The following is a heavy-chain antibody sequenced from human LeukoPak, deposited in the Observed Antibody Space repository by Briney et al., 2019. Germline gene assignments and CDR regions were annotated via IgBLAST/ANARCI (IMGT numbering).Heavy chain of an antibody. CDR3: AKGAAAGKVDWFDP. CDR1: GFSFTSYA. CDR2: LTGYGGA. J-gene: IGHJ5*02. D-gene: IGHD6-13*01. V-gene: IGHV3-23*01. Sequence: PGGSLRLSCEASGFSFTSYAMMWVRQAPGKGLQWIATLTGYGGAYYAGSGEGRFIVSRDISKNTFFLQMYSLRAEETAVYYCAKGAAAGKVDWFDPWGQGTLVTVSS.